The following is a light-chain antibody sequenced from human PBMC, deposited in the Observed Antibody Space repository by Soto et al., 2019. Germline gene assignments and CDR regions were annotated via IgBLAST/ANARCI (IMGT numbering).Light chain of an antibody. Sequence: EIVLTQSPGTLSLSPGERATLSCRASQSVSSSYLAWYQQKPGQAPRLLIYGASSRATGIPDRFSGSGSGTVFTLTISRLEPEDFAVYYCQQYGSSPFGPGTKVDIK. CDR1: QSVSSSY. CDR2: GAS. J-gene: IGKJ3*01. CDR3: QQYGSSP. V-gene: IGKV3-20*01.